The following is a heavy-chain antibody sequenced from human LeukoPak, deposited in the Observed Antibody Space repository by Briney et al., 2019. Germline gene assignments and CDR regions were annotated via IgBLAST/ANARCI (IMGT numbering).Heavy chain of an antibody. J-gene: IGHJ4*02. Sequence: PGGSLRLSCAASGFTFSSYAMHWVRQAPGKGLEWVAVISYDGGKKYYADSVKGRFTISRDNSKNTLFLQMNSLRAEDTAVYYCASPLRGYYYGSGSYWWGIDYWGQGTLVTVSS. D-gene: IGHD3-10*01. CDR2: ISYDGGKK. CDR3: ASPLRGYYYGSGSYWWGIDY. CDR1: GFTFSSYA. V-gene: IGHV3-30-3*01.